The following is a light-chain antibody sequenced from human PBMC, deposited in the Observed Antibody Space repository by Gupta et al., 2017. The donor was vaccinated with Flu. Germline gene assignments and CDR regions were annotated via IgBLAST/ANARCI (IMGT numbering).Light chain of an antibody. CDR3: MQSLQIPYT. Sequence: DIVMTQSPLSLSVTPGEPDSISCRSSQSLLHGDGDYIVHWYLQKPGQSPQLLIYRGANRASGVPDRFSCGGARTDLTLKISRMEDEDVGVYYCMQSLQIPYTFGQGTKLEIK. CDR2: RGA. J-gene: IGKJ2*01. V-gene: IGKV2-28*01. CDR1: QSLLHGDGDYI.